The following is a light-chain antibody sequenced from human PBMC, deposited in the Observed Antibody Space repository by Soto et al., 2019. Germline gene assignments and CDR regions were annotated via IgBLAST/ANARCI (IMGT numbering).Light chain of an antibody. CDR2: EVS. CDR1: SSDVGGYNY. Sequence: QSALTQPASVSGSPGQSIPISCTGTSSDVGGYNYVSWYQQHPGKAPKLMIYEVSNRPSGFSNRFSGSKSGNKASLTISGLQAEDEADYYCSSYTSSSPYVFGTGTKLTVL. CDR3: SSYTSSSPYV. V-gene: IGLV2-14*01. J-gene: IGLJ1*01.